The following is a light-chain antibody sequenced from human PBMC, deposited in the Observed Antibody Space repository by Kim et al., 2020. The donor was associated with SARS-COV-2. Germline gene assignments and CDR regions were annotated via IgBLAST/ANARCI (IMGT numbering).Light chain of an antibody. CDR2: GKN. CDR1: SLRSYY. Sequence: VALGQTVRITCKGDSLRSYYATWYQQKPGQAPKLLIYGKNNRPSGIPDRFSGSSSGNTASLTITGTQAGDEADYYCNSRDTNDIVLFGGGTQLTVL. CDR3: NSRDTNDIVL. V-gene: IGLV3-19*01. J-gene: IGLJ2*01.